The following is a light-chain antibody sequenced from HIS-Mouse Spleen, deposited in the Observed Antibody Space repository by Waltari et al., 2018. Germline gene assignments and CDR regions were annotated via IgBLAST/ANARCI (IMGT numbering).Light chain of an antibody. V-gene: IGKV1-8*01. Sequence: IRMTQSPSSLSASTADRRTITCRASQGISSYLAWYQQKPGKAPKLLIYAASTLQRGVPSRFSGSGSGTDFTLTISCLQSEDFATYYCQQYYTYPYTFGQGTKLEIK. CDR2: AAS. CDR1: QGISSY. J-gene: IGKJ2*01. CDR3: QQYYTYPYT.